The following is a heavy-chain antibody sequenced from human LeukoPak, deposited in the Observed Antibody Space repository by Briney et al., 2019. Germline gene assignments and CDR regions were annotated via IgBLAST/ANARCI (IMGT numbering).Heavy chain of an antibody. CDR3: ASPSSSWQGERDY. Sequence: SETLSLTCTVSGGSISSYYWSWIRQPPGKGLEWIGYIYYSGSTNYNPSLKSRVTISVDTSKNQFSLKLSSVTAADTAVYYCASPSSSWQGERDYWGQGTLVTVSS. CDR2: IYYSGST. D-gene: IGHD6-13*01. V-gene: IGHV4-59*08. CDR1: GGSISSYY. J-gene: IGHJ4*02.